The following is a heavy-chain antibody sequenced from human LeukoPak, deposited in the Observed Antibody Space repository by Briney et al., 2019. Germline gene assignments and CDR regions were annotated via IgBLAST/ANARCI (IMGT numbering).Heavy chain of an antibody. CDR3: AKDRFDILTGYSTTHFDY. CDR2: ISSSSSYI. CDR1: GFTFSSYS. J-gene: IGHJ4*02. D-gene: IGHD3-9*01. Sequence: GALRLSCAASGFTFSSYSMNWVRQAPGKGLEWVSSISSSSSYIYYADSVKGRFTISRDNAKNSLYLQMNSLRAEDTALYYCAKDRFDILTGYSTTHFDYWGQGTLVTVSS. V-gene: IGHV3-21*04.